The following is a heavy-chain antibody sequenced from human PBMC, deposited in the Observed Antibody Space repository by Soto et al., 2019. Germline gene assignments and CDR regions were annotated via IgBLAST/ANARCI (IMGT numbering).Heavy chain of an antibody. Sequence: GASVKVSCKASGYTFIGYYIHWVRQAPGQGLEWMGWINPNSGGTNYAQKFQGRVTVTRDTSTSTAYMELSRLRSDDTAVYYCARVTGEWLRLPLGYWGQGTLVTVSS. J-gene: IGHJ4*02. D-gene: IGHD5-12*01. CDR1: GYTFIGYY. V-gene: IGHV1-2*02. CDR2: INPNSGGT. CDR3: ARVTGEWLRLPLGY.